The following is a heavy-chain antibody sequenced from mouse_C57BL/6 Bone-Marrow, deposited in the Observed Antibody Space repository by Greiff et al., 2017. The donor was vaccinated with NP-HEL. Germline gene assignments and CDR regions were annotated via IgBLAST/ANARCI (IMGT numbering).Heavy chain of an antibody. D-gene: IGHD2-3*01. J-gene: IGHJ2*01. Sequence: VQLQQSGAELVRPGASVKLSCTASGFNIKDDYMLWVKHRPEQGLAWIGWLDPENGDSEYASKFQGKATITADTSSNTAYLQLSSLTSEDTAVYYCTTDGFFDYWGQGTTLTVSS. CDR1: GFNIKDDY. V-gene: IGHV14-4*01. CDR2: LDPENGDS. CDR3: TTDGFFDY.